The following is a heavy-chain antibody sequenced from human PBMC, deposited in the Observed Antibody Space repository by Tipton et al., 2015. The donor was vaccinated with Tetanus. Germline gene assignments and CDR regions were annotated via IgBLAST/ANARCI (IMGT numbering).Heavy chain of an antibody. CDR3: ARASGSVDIKSTSLVY. CDR2: LSGNAHTI. J-gene: IGHJ4*02. Sequence: SLRLSCTASGFTFSDFYMSWIRQAPGKGLEWISYLSGNAHTIFYAASVKGRFTISRDNAKNALFLQMNSLTVEDTAVYYCARASGSVDIKSTSLVYWGQGTLVSVSS. D-gene: IGHD5/OR15-5a*01. CDR1: GFTFSDFY. V-gene: IGHV3-11*01.